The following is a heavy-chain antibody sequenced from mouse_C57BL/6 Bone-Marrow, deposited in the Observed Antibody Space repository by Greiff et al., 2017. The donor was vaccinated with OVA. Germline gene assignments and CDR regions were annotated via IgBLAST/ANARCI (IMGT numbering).Heavy chain of an antibody. CDR2: INPSTGGT. CDR1: GYSFTGYY. J-gene: IGHJ4*01. Sequence: EVQLQQSGPELVKPGASVKISCKASGYSFTGYYMNWVKQSPEKSLEWIGEINPSTGGTTYNQKFKAKATLTVDKSSSTAYMQLKSLTSEDSAVYYCARSAVGGYAMDYWGQGTSVTVSS. V-gene: IGHV1-42*01. D-gene: IGHD1-1*01. CDR3: ARSAVGGYAMDY.